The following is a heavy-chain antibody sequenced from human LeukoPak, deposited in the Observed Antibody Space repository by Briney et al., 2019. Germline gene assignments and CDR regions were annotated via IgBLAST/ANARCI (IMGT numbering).Heavy chain of an antibody. V-gene: IGHV3-74*01. J-gene: IGHJ4*02. CDR1: GFDFSSNW. Sequence: RGSLRLSCAASGFDFSSNWMHWVRHAPGQGLVWVSRIKGDGISTNYADSVKGRFTISRDIAKNTLYLQMNSLRAEDTGVYYCAKDHYWSIDYWGRGTLVTVSS. CDR3: AKDHYWSIDY. D-gene: IGHD3-3*01. CDR2: IKGDGIST.